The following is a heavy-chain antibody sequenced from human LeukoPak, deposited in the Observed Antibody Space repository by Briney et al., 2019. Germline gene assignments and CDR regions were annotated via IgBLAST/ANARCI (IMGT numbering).Heavy chain of an antibody. Sequence: ASVKVSCKASGYTFTGYYMHWVRQAPGQGLEWMGWTNPNSGGTNYVQKFQGRVTMTRDTSISTAYMELSRLRSDDTAVYYCATQVAAGTNYFDYWGQGTLVTVSS. J-gene: IGHJ4*02. CDR1: GYTFTGYY. CDR3: ATQVAAGTNYFDY. D-gene: IGHD6-13*01. CDR2: TNPNSGGT. V-gene: IGHV1-2*02.